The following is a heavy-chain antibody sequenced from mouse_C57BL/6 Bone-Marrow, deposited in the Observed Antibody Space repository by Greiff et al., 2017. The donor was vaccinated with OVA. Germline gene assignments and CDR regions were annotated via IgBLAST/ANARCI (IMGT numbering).Heavy chain of an antibody. V-gene: IGHV5-6*01. D-gene: IGHD2-3*01. CDR3: ARQGGYYGWFAY. J-gene: IGHJ3*01. CDR1: GFTFSSYG. Sequence: EVKVVESGGDLVKPGGSLKLSCAASGFTFSSYGMSWVRQTPDKRLEWVATISSGGSYTYYPDSVKGRFTISRDNAKNTLYLQMSSLKSEDTAMYYCARQGGYYGWFAYWGQGTLVTVSA. CDR2: ISSGGSYT.